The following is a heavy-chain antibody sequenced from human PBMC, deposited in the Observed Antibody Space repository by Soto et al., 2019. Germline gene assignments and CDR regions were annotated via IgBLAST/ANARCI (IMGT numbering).Heavy chain of an antibody. CDR1: GGSFSDYY. CDR2: INHSGST. Sequence: ASETLSLTCAVYGGSFSDYYWSWIRQPPGKGLEWIGEINHSGSTNYNPSLKSRVTISVDTSKNQFSLKLSSVTAADTALYYCARHADYYYGSGSYGASFDPWGQGTLVTVSS. V-gene: IGHV4-34*01. CDR3: ARHADYYYGSGSYGASFDP. D-gene: IGHD3-10*01. J-gene: IGHJ5*02.